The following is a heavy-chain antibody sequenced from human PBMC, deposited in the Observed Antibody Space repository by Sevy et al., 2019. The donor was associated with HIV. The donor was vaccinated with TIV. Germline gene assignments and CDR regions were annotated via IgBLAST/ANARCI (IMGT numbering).Heavy chain of an antibody. Sequence: GGSLRLSCAASGFTFSTYAMHWIRQAPGKGLERVSITSHDGSNKYYADSVKGRFTISRDNSKNTLYLQMDSLRAEDTAVYYCARGTVVLAASLDYWGQGTLVTVSS. CDR3: ARGTVVLAASLDY. V-gene: IGHV3-30-3*01. D-gene: IGHD2-15*01. J-gene: IGHJ4*02. CDR1: GFTFSTYA. CDR2: TSHDGSNK.